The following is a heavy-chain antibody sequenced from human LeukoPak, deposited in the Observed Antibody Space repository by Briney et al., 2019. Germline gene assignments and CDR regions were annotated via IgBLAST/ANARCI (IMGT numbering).Heavy chain of an antibody. V-gene: IGHV1-2*02. CDR1: GYTFTDYY. J-gene: IGHJ4*02. Sequence: AAVKVSCKASGYTFTDYYMHWVRQAPGQGLEWMGWINPNSGDTHYAQKFQGRVAMTRDTSISTAYMELSRLRSDDTAVYYCASQGATTYGFHYFDYWGQGALVTVSS. CDR2: INPNSGDT. CDR3: ASQGATTYGFHYFDY. D-gene: IGHD5-12*01.